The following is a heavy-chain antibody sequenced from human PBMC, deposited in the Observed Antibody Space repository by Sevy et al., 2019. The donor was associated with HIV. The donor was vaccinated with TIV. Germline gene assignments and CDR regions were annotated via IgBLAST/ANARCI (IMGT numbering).Heavy chain of an antibody. D-gene: IGHD5-18*01. V-gene: IGHV3-33*01. J-gene: IGHJ4*02. CDR2: IWYDGNYK. Sequence: GGSLRLSCAASGFTFSIYGMHWVRQAPGKGLEWVALIWYDGNYKYYADSVKGRFTISRDNSRSPLYLEMNSLRAEDTAEYYCAAGAPGDPAMVGNFDHWGQGALVTVSS. CDR3: AAGAPGDPAMVGNFDH. CDR1: GFTFSIYG.